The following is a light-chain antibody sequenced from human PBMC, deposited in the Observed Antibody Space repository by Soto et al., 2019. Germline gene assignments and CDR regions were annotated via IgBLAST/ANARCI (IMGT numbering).Light chain of an antibody. CDR3: QQYGRSPYT. Sequence: EIVLTQSPGTLSLSPGERATLSCRASHSVSSSYLAWYQQNPGQAPRLLIYGASSRATGIPDRFSGSGSGTDFTLSISRREPEDFAVYYCQQYGRSPYTFGQGTKLEIK. J-gene: IGKJ2*01. V-gene: IGKV3-20*01. CDR1: HSVSSSY. CDR2: GAS.